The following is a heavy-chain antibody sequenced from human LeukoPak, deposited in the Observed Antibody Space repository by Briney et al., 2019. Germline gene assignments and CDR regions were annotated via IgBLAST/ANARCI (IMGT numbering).Heavy chain of an antibody. CDR1: GSPLSDAC. V-gene: IGHV3-15*07. D-gene: IGHD5-18*01. J-gene: IGHJ4*02. CDR2: IRRSAYGAPT. CDR3: TSGFSVARRDHY. Sequence: GGSVRLSCAVSGSPLSDACMNWVRQAPGKGLEWVGRIRRSAYGAPTDYAAPVKGRFIITRDDSRNMVYLQMNSLRTEDTAVYFCTSGFSVARRDHYWGPGTQVIVSS.